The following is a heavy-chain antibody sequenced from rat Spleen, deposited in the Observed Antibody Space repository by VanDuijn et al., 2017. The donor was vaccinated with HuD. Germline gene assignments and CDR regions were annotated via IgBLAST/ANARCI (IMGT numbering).Heavy chain of an antibody. CDR3: AWMDYGSYHY. Sequence: EVQVLESGGGLVQPGNSLKLSCATSGFTFSTAWMYWYRQFPEKRLEWVARIKAKSNNYATDYTDSVKGRFTISRDDSKSNIYLQMNNLKEEDTAIYYCAWMDYGSYHYWGQGVMVIVSS. CDR2: IKAKSNNYAT. J-gene: IGHJ2*01. CDR1: GFTFSTAW. V-gene: IGHV6-6*01. D-gene: IGHD1-3*01.